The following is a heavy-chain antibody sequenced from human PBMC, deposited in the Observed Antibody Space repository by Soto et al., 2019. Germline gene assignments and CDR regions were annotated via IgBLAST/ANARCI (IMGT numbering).Heavy chain of an antibody. CDR1: GFTFSSYA. J-gene: IGHJ3*02. Sequence: EVQLLESGGGLVQPGGSLRLSCAASGFTFSSYAMSWVRQAPGKGLEWVSAISGSGGSTYYADSVKGRFTISRDNSKNTLYLRMNSLRAEDTAVYYCAKVSSPAVDAFDIWGQGTMVTVSS. V-gene: IGHV3-23*01. D-gene: IGHD6-19*01. CDR3: AKVSSPAVDAFDI. CDR2: ISGSGGST.